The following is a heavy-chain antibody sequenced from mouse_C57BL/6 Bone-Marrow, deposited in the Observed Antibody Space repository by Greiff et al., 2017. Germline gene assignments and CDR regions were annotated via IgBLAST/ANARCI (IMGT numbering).Heavy chain of an antibody. J-gene: IGHJ4*01. CDR1: GFNIKDDY. Sequence: VQLKESGAELVRPGASVKLSCTASGFNIKDDYMHWVKQRPEQGLEWIGWIDPENGDTEYASKFQGKATITADTSSNTAYMQLSSLTTEDSAIYYCARDYGSSYSHYYAMDYWGQGTSVTVSS. V-gene: IGHV14-4*01. D-gene: IGHD1-1*01. CDR3: ARDYGSSYSHYYAMDY. CDR2: IDPENGDT.